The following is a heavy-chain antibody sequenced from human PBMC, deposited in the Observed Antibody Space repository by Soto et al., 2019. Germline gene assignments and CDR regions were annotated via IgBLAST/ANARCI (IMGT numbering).Heavy chain of an antibody. D-gene: IGHD6-13*01. CDR3: VRVAGSASWYETDS. CDR2: TYYRASS. Sequence: SETLSLTCAVSGYSISSGYYWGWIRQPPGEGLEWLGTTYYRASSYYNPSLRSRITILLDASTNQLSLKLSSVTAADTAVYFCVRVAGSASWYETDSWGQGILVTVSS. V-gene: IGHV4-38-2*01. CDR1: GYSISSGYY. J-gene: IGHJ4*02.